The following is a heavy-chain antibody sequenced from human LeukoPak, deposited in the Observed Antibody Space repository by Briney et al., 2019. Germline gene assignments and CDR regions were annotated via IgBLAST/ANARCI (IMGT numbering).Heavy chain of an antibody. CDR3: ARDQGDCGSTSCYEGPPYYYYGMDV. CDR1: GGTFSSYA. V-gene: IGHV1-69*13. D-gene: IGHD2-2*01. J-gene: IGHJ6*04. Sequence: SVKVSCKASGGTFSSYAISWVRQAPGQGLEWMGGIIPIFGTANYAQKFQGRVTITADESTSTAYMELSSLRSEDTAVYYCARDQGDCGSTSCYEGPPYYYYGMDVWGKGTTVTVSS. CDR2: IIPIFGTA.